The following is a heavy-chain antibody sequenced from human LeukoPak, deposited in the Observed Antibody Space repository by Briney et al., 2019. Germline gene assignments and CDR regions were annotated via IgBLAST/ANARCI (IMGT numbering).Heavy chain of an antibody. J-gene: IGHJ6*03. CDR2: INPNSGGT. CDR3: AIMTQQLVDYYYYYYYMDV. CDR1: GYTFTGYY. D-gene: IGHD6-13*01. Sequence: ASVKVSCKASGYTFTGYYMHWVRQAPGQGLEWMGWINPNSGGTNYAQKFQGWVTMTRDTSISTAYMELSRLRSDDTAVYYCAIMTQQLVDYYYYYYYMDVWGKGTTVTVSS. V-gene: IGHV1-2*04.